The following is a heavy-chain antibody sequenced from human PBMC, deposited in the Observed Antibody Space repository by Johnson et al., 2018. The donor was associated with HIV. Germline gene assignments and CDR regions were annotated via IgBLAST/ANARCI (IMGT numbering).Heavy chain of an antibody. V-gene: IGHV3-11*04. J-gene: IGHJ3*02. CDR1: GFTVSTNY. Sequence: QVQLVESGGGLVQPGGSLRLSCAASGFTVSTNYMSWIRQAPGKGLEWVSYISSSGSTRYYADSVKGRFTISTDNAKNSLYLQLHSLRAEDTALYYCARGGGDCGGDCFLGAFDIWGQGTMVTVSS. CDR2: ISSSGSTR. D-gene: IGHD2-21*01. CDR3: ARGGGDCGGDCFLGAFDI.